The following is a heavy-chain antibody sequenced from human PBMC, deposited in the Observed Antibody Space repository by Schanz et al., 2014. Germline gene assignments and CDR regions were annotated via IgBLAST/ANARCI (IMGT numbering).Heavy chain of an antibody. Sequence: EVQLLESGGGLVQPGGSLRLSCAASGFTFSSYWMHWVRQVPGKGLVWVSAINTGVNTYYADSVRGRFTMSRDNSKNTLYLQMNSLRAGDAAVYFCAKIERNEDWGQGTLVTVSS. J-gene: IGHJ4*02. V-gene: IGHV3-23*01. D-gene: IGHD1-1*01. CDR3: AKIERNED. CDR2: INTGVNT. CDR1: GFTFSSYW.